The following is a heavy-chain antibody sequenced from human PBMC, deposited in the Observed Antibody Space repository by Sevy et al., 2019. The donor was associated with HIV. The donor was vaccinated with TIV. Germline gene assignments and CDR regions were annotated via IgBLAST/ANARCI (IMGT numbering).Heavy chain of an antibody. CDR2: IYSGGST. CDR3: ARGRGVFGAVAINWFDP. V-gene: IGHV3-53*01. D-gene: IGHD3-3*01. J-gene: IGHJ5*02. CDR1: GFTVSSSY. Sequence: GGSLRLSCVASGFTVSSSYMTWVRQPPGKGLEWVSVIYSGGSTYYADSVKGRFTISRDNSKNTLYLQMNNLRADDTAVYYCARGRGVFGAVAINWFDPWGQRALVTVSS.